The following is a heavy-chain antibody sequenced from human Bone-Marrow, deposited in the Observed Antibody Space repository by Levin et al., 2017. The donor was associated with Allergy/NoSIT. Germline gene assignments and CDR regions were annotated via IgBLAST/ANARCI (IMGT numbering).Heavy chain of an antibody. J-gene: IGHJ4*02. Sequence: GGSLRLSCAASGFTFSSYGMSWVRQAPGKGLEWLALISFDGGDRSYADSVKGRFTISRDDSKNTVYLQMNGLRAEDTAVYYCAKQLVTAYSLPPLDSWGQGALVTVSS. V-gene: IGHV3-30*18. D-gene: IGHD3-9*01. CDR3: AKQLVTAYSLPPLDS. CDR2: ISFDGGDR. CDR1: GFTFSSYG.